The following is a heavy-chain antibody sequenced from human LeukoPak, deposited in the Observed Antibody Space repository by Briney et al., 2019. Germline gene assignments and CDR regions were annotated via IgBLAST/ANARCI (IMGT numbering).Heavy chain of an antibody. Sequence: SETLSLTCAVSGGSITSDYWSWIRQPPGKGLEWIGYVSYSGSTNYNPSLKSRVTISVDTSKNQFSLKLSSVTAADTAVYYCARQQDYSDFYGYYNTWFDPWGQGILVSVSS. CDR1: GGSITSDY. V-gene: IGHV4-59*01. CDR3: ARQQDYSDFYGYYNTWFDP. D-gene: IGHD3-9*01. CDR2: VSYSGST. J-gene: IGHJ5*02.